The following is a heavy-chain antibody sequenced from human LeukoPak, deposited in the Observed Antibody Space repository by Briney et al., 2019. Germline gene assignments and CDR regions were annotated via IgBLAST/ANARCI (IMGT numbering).Heavy chain of an antibody. CDR2: TYYRSKWYN. D-gene: IGHD6-19*01. Sequence: SPTLSLTCAISGDSVSSNSAAWNWIRQSPSRGLEWLGRTYYRSKWYNDYAVSVKSRITINPDTSKNQFSLQLNSVTPEDTAVYYCARDPSSGWPIVDAFDIWGQGTMVTVSS. CDR3: ARDPSSGWPIVDAFDI. CDR1: GDSVSSNSAA. J-gene: IGHJ3*02. V-gene: IGHV6-1*01.